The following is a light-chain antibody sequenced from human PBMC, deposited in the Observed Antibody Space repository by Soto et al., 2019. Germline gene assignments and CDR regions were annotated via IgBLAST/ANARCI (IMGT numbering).Light chain of an antibody. Sequence: QSALTQPRSVSGSPGQSVTISCTGTSSDVGGYNYVSWYQQHPGKAPKLMIYDVSKRPSGVPDRFSGSKSGNTASLTISGLQAEEEADYYCCSYARSDTYVFGTGTNFTVL. V-gene: IGLV2-11*01. J-gene: IGLJ1*01. CDR1: SSDVGGYNY. CDR3: CSYARSDTYV. CDR2: DVS.